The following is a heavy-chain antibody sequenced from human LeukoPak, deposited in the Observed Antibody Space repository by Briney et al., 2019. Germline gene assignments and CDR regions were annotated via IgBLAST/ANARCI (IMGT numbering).Heavy chain of an antibody. CDR2: INPNSGGT. Sequence: ASVKVSCKASGYTFTGYYMHWVRQASGQGLEWMGWINPNSGGTNYAQKFQGRVTMTRDTSISTAYMELSRLRSDDTAVYYCARGREVVVVVAATGYYYYYMDVWGKGTTVTVSS. J-gene: IGHJ6*03. CDR1: GYTFTGYY. CDR3: ARGREVVVVVAATGYYYYYMDV. D-gene: IGHD2-15*01. V-gene: IGHV1-2*02.